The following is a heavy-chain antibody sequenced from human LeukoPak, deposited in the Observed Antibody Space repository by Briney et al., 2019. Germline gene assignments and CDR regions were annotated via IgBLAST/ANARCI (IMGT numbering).Heavy chain of an antibody. CDR3: AGAEYADGSPFDY. CDR1: GFTFSDYY. D-gene: IGHD2-8*01. V-gene: IGHV3-11*04. CDR2: ISSSGSTI. Sequence: PGGSLRLSCAASGFTFSDYYMSWIRQAPGKGLEWVSYISSSGSTIYYADSVKGRFAISRDNAKNSLYLQTNSLRAEDTAVYYCAGAEYADGSPFDYWGQGTLVTVSS. J-gene: IGHJ4*02.